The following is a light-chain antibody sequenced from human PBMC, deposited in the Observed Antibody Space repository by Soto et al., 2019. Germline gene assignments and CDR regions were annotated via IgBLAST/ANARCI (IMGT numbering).Light chain of an antibody. V-gene: IGKV3D-20*01. CDR3: QQYGSSLFT. J-gene: IGKJ3*01. CDR1: QTVSSSY. CDR2: DAS. Sequence: EIVLTQSPATLSLSPGERATLSCGASQTVSSSYLAWYQQKPGLAPRLLIYDASSRATGVPERFSGGGSGTDFTLTITRLEPEDFAVYYCQQYGSSLFTFGPGTKVDIK.